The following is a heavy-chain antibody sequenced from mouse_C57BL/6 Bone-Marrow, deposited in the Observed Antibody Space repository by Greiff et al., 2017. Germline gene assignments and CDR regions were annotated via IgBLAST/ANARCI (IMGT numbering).Heavy chain of an antibody. CDR2: IDPSDSYT. CDR3: ARSQSLDY. Sequence: QVQLQQPGAELVMPGASVKLSCKASGYTFTSYWMHWVKQRPGQGLEWIGEIDPSDSYTNYNQKFKGKSTLTVDKSSSTAYMQLSSLTSEDSAVYYCARSQSLDYWGQGTTLTVSS. CDR1: GYTFTSYW. V-gene: IGHV1-69*01. D-gene: IGHD6-1*01. J-gene: IGHJ2*01.